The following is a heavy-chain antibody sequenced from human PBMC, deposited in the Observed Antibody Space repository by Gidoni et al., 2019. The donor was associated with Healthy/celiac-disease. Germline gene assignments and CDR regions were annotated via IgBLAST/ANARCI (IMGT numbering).Heavy chain of an antibody. V-gene: IGHV3-30*18. Sequence: QVQLVESGGGVVQPGRSLRLSCSASGFTFSNYGMHWVRQAPGKGLEWVAVISYDGSDKYYADSVKGRFTISRDKSKNTLYLQMNSMRAEDTAVYYCAKDSFVSGSYLDYWGQGTLVTVSS. CDR2: ISYDGSDK. D-gene: IGHD1-26*01. J-gene: IGHJ4*02. CDR1: GFTFSNYG. CDR3: AKDSFVSGSYLDY.